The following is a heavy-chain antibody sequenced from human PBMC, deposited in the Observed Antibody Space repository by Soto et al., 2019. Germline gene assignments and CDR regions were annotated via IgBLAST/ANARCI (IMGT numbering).Heavy chain of an antibody. CDR1: DGSSNNYY. Sequence: QVQLQQWGAGLLKPSETLSLTCAVYDGSSNNYYWSWIRQPPGKGLEWIGEINHSGSTNYNASHKSRVTISEDTSKKQFSLELRFVTAADTAVYYCARGGLIRGVLYYWGQGTLVTVSS. D-gene: IGHD3-10*01. CDR2: INHSGST. CDR3: ARGGLIRGVLYY. J-gene: IGHJ4*02. V-gene: IGHV4-34*01.